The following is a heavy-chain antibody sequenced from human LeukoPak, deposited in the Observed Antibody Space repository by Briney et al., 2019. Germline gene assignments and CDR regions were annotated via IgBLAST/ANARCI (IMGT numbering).Heavy chain of an antibody. V-gene: IGHV3-7*01. CDR1: GFTFTTYG. J-gene: IGHJ5*01. CDR3: ARDGGGYDS. Sequence: GGSLRLSCAASGFTFTTYGMSWVRQTPEKGLEWVANIKEDGSRDYYVDSVKGRFTISRDNAKNLLYLQMKSLRAEDTATYYCARDGGGYDSWGQGTLVTVSS. D-gene: IGHD5-24*01. CDR2: IKEDGSRD.